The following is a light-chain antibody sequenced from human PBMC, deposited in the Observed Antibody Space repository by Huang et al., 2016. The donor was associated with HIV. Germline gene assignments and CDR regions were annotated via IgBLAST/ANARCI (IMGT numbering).Light chain of an antibody. J-gene: IGKJ2*01. CDR3: QQYGSSPYT. CDR1: QSVSSNY. CDR2: GAS. Sequence: EILLTQSPGTLSLSPGKRATLSCRASQSVSSNYLAWFQQQPGQAPRLLIYGASRRATGIPDRFSGSGSGTDFTLTISRLEPEDFAVYYCQQYGSSPYTFGQGTKLEIK. V-gene: IGKV3-20*01.